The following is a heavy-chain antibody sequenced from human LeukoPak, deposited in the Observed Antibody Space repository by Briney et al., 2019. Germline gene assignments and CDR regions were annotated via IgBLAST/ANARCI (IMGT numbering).Heavy chain of an antibody. V-gene: IGHV3-23*01. Sequence: PGGSLRLSCAASGFTFSTYAMSWVRQAPGKGLEWVSVISGSGSSSYYADSVKGRFTISRDNAKNSLYLQMNSLRAEDTAVYYCARDGRYCSSTSCWYYYYYYMDVWGKGTTVTVSS. D-gene: IGHD2-2*01. CDR3: ARDGRYCSSTSCWYYYYYYMDV. J-gene: IGHJ6*03. CDR1: GFTFSTYA. CDR2: ISGSGSSS.